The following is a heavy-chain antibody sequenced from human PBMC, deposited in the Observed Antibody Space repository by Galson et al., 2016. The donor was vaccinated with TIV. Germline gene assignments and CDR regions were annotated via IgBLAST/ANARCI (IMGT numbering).Heavy chain of an antibody. J-gene: IGHJ3*01. CDR3: AKRKNYGGDAFEA. CDR1: GFTFDFYA. D-gene: IGHD2-21*01. CDR2: ISGSGGIT. V-gene: IGHV3-23*01. Sequence: SLRLSCAASGFTFDFYAMSWVRQAPGQGLEWVSGISGSGGITYFADSVKGRFTISRDNSRNTLFLQMHSLRVEDTAVYCCAKRKNYGGDAFEAWGQGTLVTVSS.